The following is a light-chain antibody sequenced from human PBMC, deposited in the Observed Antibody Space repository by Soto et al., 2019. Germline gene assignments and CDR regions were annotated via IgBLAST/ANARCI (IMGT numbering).Light chain of an antibody. J-gene: IGKJ4*01. V-gene: IGKV3-20*01. Sequence: EIVLTQSPATLSLSPGDRATLSCRASQSVRSDYFAWYQQKPGQPPRVILFGVSTRATAIPDRFSGSGSGTDFTLTISRLEPDDFGLYSCHQYGNSPLTFGGGSKVDIK. CDR1: QSVRSDY. CDR3: HQYGNSPLT. CDR2: GVS.